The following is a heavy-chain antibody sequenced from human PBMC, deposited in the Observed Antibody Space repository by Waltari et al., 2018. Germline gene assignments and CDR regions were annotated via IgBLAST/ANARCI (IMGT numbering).Heavy chain of an antibody. V-gene: IGHV1-24*01. CDR3: ATDPPYYDILTYGMDV. J-gene: IGHJ6*02. Sequence: QVQLVQSGAEVKKPGASVKVSCKVSGYTLTELSMHWVRQAPGKGLEWMGGFDPEEGETNYAQKFQGRGTMTEDKSTDTAYMELSSLRSEDTAVYYCATDPPYYDILTYGMDVWGQGTTVTVSS. CDR2: FDPEEGET. D-gene: IGHD3-9*01. CDR1: GYTLTELS.